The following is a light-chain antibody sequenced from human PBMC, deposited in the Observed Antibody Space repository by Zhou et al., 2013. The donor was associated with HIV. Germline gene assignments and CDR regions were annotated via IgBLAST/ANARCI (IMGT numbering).Light chain of an antibody. V-gene: IGKV1-5*03. CDR1: QSISSW. CDR3: QHCRSYAGT. J-gene: IGKJ1*01. Sequence: DIQMTQSPSTLSASVGDRVTITCRASQSISSWLAWYQQKPGKAPNLLIYKASTLDTGVPSRFSGSGSGAEFTLTISSLQPDDFATYYCQHCRSYAGTFGQGTKVEIK. CDR2: KAS.